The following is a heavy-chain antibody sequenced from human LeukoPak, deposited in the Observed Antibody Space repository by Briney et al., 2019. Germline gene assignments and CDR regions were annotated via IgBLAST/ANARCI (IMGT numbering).Heavy chain of an antibody. CDR1: GFTFSSYGMN. CDR3: TRQPKSCTPGVFVTGKACWFDS. J-gene: IGHJ5*01. Sequence: GSLRLSCAASGFTFSSYGMNWVRQAPGKGLEWIGSIYYSGITYYNPSFKSPVTISIDTAKNQFSLRVTSVNAADTAVYYCTRQPKSCTPGVFVTGKACWFDSWGQGTLVTVSS. D-gene: IGHD3-10*01. CDR2: IYYSGIT. V-gene: IGHV4-39*01.